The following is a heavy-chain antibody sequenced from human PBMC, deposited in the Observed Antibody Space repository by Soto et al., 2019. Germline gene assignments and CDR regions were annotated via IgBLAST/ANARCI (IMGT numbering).Heavy chain of an antibody. D-gene: IGHD5-18*01. J-gene: IGHJ4*02. V-gene: IGHV4-31*03. CDR3: AREYTYGSDFFDC. Sequence: SETLSLTCTVSGGSISSAAYYWSWIRQHPGKGLEWIGYISHSGSTYYTPSLKSRVIISADTSKNQFSLNLTSVTAADTAVYYCAREYTYGSDFFDCWGQGALVTVSS. CDR1: GGSISSAAYY. CDR2: ISHSGST.